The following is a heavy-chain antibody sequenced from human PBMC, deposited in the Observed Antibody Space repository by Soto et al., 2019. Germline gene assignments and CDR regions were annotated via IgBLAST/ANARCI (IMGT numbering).Heavy chain of an antibody. CDR2: IYYSGST. J-gene: IGHJ6*03. D-gene: IGHD4-17*01. Sequence: PSETLSLTCTVSGGSISSYYWSWIRQPPGKGLEWIGYIYYSGSTNYNPSLKSRVTISVDTSKNQFSLKLSSVTAADTAVYYCASLGITTVTRYYYYYYMDVWGKGTKVTVSS. CDR3: ASLGITTVTRYYYYYYMDV. V-gene: IGHV4-59*01. CDR1: GGSISSYY.